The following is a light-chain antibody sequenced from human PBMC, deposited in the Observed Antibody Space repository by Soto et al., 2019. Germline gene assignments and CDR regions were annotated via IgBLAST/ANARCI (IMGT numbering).Light chain of an antibody. CDR3: QQLNTYPVT. Sequence: IQLSEYPSSLSASVGDSVTITCRASQGISRYLSWYQQKPGRAPKLLISAASTLQSGVPARFSGSGSGTDFTLSITSLQHEDFATYYCQQLNTYPVTFGGGTKVDIK. CDR2: AAS. CDR1: QGISRY. V-gene: IGKV1-9*01. J-gene: IGKJ4*01.